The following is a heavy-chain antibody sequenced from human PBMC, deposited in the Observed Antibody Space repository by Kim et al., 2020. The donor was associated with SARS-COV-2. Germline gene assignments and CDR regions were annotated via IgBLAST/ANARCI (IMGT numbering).Heavy chain of an antibody. J-gene: IGHJ5*02. CDR3: ARAETGVDWFDP. Sequence: NNNPSLKSRVTISVDTSKNQFSLKLNSVTAADTAVYYCARAETGVDWFDPWGQGTLVTVSS. V-gene: IGHV4-59*01. D-gene: IGHD7-27*01.